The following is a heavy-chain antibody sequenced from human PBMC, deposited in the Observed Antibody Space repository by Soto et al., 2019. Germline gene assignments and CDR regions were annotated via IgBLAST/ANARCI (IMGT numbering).Heavy chain of an antibody. Sequence: GGSLRLSCAASGFTFSSYSMNWVRQAPGKGLEWVSSISSSSSYIYYADSVKGRFTISRDNAKNSLYLQMNSLRAEGTAVYYCARSGYSYGGFDYWGQGTLVTVSS. CDR2: ISSSSSYI. CDR1: GFTFSSYS. V-gene: IGHV3-21*01. J-gene: IGHJ4*02. CDR3: ARSGYSYGGFDY. D-gene: IGHD5-18*01.